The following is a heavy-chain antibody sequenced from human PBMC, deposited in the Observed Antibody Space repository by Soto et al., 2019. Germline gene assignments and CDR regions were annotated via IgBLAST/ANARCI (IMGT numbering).Heavy chain of an antibody. J-gene: IGHJ3*02. Sequence: GSLILSCAASGFPLINYNMNWVRQAPGKGLEWVSSISSSSSYIHYADSVTGRFIISRDNSKNTLYLQMNSLRAEDTAVYYCARDEHDYGDEAFDIWGQGTMVTVSS. CDR3: ARDEHDYGDEAFDI. V-gene: IGHV3-21*01. CDR1: GFPLINYN. CDR2: ISSSSSYI. D-gene: IGHD4-17*01.